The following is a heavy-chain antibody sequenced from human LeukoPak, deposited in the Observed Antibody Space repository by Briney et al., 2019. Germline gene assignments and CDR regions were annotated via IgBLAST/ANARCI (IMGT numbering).Heavy chain of an antibody. J-gene: IGHJ4*02. CDR1: GFTFSGYA. D-gene: IGHD2-2*01. Sequence: GGSLRLSCAASGFTFSGYAMSWVRQAPGKGLEWVSAISGSGGSTYYADSVKGRFTISRDNSKNTLYLQMNSLRAEDTAVYYCAKSDIVVVPAAMRDYWGQGTLVTVSS. CDR2: ISGSGGST. CDR3: AKSDIVVVPAAMRDY. V-gene: IGHV3-23*01.